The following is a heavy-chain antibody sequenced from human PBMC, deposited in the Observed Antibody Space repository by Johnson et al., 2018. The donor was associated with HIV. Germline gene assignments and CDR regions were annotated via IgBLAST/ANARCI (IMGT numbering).Heavy chain of an antibody. CDR1: GFTFSNCA. J-gene: IGHJ3*02. V-gene: IGHV3-23*04. Sequence: VQLVESGGGWVQPGGSLRLSCVASGFTFSNCAMNWVRQAPGKGLEWVATVSGGGGITYYAYSVKARFTISRDNSKNTLYLQMNSLRAEDTALYYCAKDLFYDPHAFDIWGQGTMVTVSS. CDR2: VSGGGGIT. D-gene: IGHD2/OR15-2a*01. CDR3: AKDLFYDPHAFDI.